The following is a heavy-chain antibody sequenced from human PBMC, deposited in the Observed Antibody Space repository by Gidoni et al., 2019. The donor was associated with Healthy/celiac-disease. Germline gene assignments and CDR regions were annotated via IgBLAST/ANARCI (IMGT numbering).Heavy chain of an antibody. V-gene: IGHV4-34*01. CDR1: GGSFSGYY. J-gene: IGHJ2*01. D-gene: IGHD2-21*02. CDR3: ARVPYVVVTADWYFDL. Sequence: QAQLQQWGAGLLMPSENLSLTCAVYGGSFSGYYWSWIRQPPGKGLECIGEINQSGSTNYNPSLKSRVTISVDTSKNQFSLKLSSVTAADTAVYYCARVPYVVVTADWYFDLWGRGTLVTVSS. CDR2: INQSGST.